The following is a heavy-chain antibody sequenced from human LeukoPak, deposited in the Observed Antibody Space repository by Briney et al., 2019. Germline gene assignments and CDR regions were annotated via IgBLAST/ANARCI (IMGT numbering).Heavy chain of an antibody. CDR2: INPNNRGT. CDR1: GYTFTGYH. J-gene: IGHJ6*02. Sequence: ASVKVPCKASGYTFTGYHMHWVRHAPGQGLEWMGWINPNNRGTNYAQNFQGRITMTRDTSISTAYMQLSRLRSDDTAVYYCARAAYGGNPDYYYCGMDVWGQGTTVTVSS. CDR3: ARAAYGGNPDYYYCGMDV. V-gene: IGHV1-2*02. D-gene: IGHD4-23*01.